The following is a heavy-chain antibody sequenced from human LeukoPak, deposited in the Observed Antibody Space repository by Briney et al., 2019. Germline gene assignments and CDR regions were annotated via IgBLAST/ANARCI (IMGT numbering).Heavy chain of an antibody. V-gene: IGHV1-2*02. D-gene: IGHD4-17*01. CDR1: GYTFTGYY. CDR2: INPNSGGT. CDR3: ARASLTVTTQNYYYYYYMDV. J-gene: IGHJ6*03. Sequence: ASVKVSCKASGYTFTGYYMHWVRQAPGQGLEWMGWINPNSGGTNYAQKFQGRVTMTRDTSISTAYMELSRLRSDDTAVYYCARASLTVTTQNYYYYYYMDVWGKGTTVTVSS.